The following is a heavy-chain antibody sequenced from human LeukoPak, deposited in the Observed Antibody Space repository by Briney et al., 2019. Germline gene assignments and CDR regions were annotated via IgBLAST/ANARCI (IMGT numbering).Heavy chain of an antibody. J-gene: IGHJ4*02. CDR3: AKDSWGYYGSGSYYDY. V-gene: IGHV3-30*02. Sequence: PGGSLRLSCAASGFTFSSYGMHWVRQAPGKGLEWAAFIRYDGSNKYYADSVKGRFTISRDNSKNTLYLQMNSLRAEDTAVYYCAKDSWGYYGSGSYYDYWGQGTLVTVSS. D-gene: IGHD3-10*01. CDR1: GFTFSSYG. CDR2: IRYDGSNK.